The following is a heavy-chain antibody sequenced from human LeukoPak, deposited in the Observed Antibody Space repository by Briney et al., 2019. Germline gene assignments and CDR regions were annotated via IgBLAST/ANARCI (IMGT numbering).Heavy chain of an antibody. CDR2: IYYSGST. CDR3: ARSNGVVTATPSDPVVSFDI. CDR1: GGSISSGGYY. J-gene: IGHJ3*02. Sequence: KTSETLSLTCTVSGGSISSGGYYWSWIRQHPGKGLEWIGYIYYSGSTNYNPSLKSRVTISVDTSKNQFSLKLSSVTAADTAVYYCARSNGVVTATPSDPVVSFDIWGQGTMVTVSS. V-gene: IGHV4-61*08. D-gene: IGHD2-21*02.